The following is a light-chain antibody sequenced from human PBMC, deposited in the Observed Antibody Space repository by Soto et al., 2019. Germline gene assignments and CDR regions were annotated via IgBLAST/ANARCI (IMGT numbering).Light chain of an antibody. CDR2: KAS. Sequence: DLQMTQSPSTLSGSVGDRVTITCRASQTISSWLAWYQQKPGKAPKLLIYKASTLKSGVPSRFSGSGSGTEFALTISSLQPEDSATYYCQQLKSYPLTFGGGTKVDIK. CDR1: QTISSW. CDR3: QQLKSYPLT. V-gene: IGKV1-5*03. J-gene: IGKJ4*01.